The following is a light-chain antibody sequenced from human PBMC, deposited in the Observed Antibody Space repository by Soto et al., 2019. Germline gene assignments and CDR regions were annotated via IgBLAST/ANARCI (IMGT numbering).Light chain of an antibody. CDR2: AAS. CDR1: QSISSY. V-gene: IGKV1-39*01. Sequence: DIQMTQSPSSLSASVGDRVTITCRASQSISSYLNWYQQKPGKAPKLLIYAASSLQSGVPPRFSGSGSGTDFTLTISSLQPEDFATYYCQQSYSTLPITFRQGTRLEIK. J-gene: IGKJ5*01. CDR3: QQSYSTLPIT.